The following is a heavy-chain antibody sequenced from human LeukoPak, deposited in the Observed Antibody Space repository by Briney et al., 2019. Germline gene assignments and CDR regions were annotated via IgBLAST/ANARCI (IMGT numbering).Heavy chain of an antibody. CDR2: INHSGST. J-gene: IGHJ4*02. V-gene: IGHV4-34*01. CDR1: GVSFSGYY. Sequence: PSETLSLTCAVYGVSFSGYYWSWIRQPPGKGLEWIGEINHSGSTNYNPSLKSRVTISVDTSKNQFSLKLSSVTAADTAVYYCADSSGYVFDYWGQGTLVTVSS. D-gene: IGHD5-12*01. CDR3: ADSSGYVFDY.